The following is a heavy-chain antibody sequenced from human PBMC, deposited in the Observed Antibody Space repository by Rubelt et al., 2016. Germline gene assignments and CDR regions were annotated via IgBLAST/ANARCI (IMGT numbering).Heavy chain of an antibody. D-gene: IGHD5-12*01. J-gene: IGHJ4*02. Sequence: QVQLQESGPGLVKPSETLSLTCTVSGYSITKGFHWGWIRQPPGKGLEWIGNIHHGGNTYYNPSLKRRINLSVDSSNNQYSLKLSSVTAADTAVYYCARRLDGLRDDEYFDYWGQGALVTVSS. CDR3: ARRLDGLRDDEYFDY. V-gene: IGHV4-38-2*02. CDR1: GYSITKGFH. CDR2: IHHGGNT.